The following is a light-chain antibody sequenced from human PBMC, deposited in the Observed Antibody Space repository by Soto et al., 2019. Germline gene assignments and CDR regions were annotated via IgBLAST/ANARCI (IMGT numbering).Light chain of an antibody. J-gene: IGKJ1*01. Sequence: AIQMTQSPSSLSASVGDRVTISCRASQGSGNALGWYQQKPGEPPKVLIYGASNLQSGVPPRFSGSGSGTDFTLAISSMQPEDSATYYCLQDINYPWTFGQGTKVEIK. CDR2: GAS. CDR3: LQDINYPWT. V-gene: IGKV1-6*01. CDR1: QGSGNA.